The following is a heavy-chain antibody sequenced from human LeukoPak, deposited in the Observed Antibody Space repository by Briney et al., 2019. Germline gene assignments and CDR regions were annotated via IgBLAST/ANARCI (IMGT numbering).Heavy chain of an antibody. V-gene: IGHV3-23*01. Sequence: GGSLRLSCAASGFTFSSYAMSWVRQAPGKGLEWVSAISGSGGSTYYADSVKSRFTISRDNSKNTLYLQMNSLRAEATAVYYCAKAGIQLWFDYWGQGTLVTVSS. CDR1: GFTFSSYA. CDR2: ISGSGGST. CDR3: AKAGIQLWFDY. D-gene: IGHD5-18*01. J-gene: IGHJ5*01.